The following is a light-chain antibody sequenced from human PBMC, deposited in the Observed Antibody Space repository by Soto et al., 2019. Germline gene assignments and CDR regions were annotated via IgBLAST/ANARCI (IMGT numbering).Light chain of an antibody. V-gene: IGKV1-39*01. CDR1: QSISNF. J-gene: IGKJ4*01. Sequence: DVQLTQSPSSLSASIGDRVTITCRAGQSISNFLNWYKQKPGKAPTVLIYAASTLQTGVPSRFSGFQSGTEFTLSISSLQPEDFETYYCQQTYSGPLTFGGGTKVDIK. CDR2: AAS. CDR3: QQTYSGPLT.